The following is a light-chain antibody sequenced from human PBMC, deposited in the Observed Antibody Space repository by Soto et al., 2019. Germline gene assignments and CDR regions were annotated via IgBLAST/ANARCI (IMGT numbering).Light chain of an antibody. V-gene: IGKV1-39*01. CDR1: QTISSY. CDR2: AAS. Sequence: DIQMTQSPSSLSASVRDRVTITCRASQTISSYLNWYQQKPGKAPNLLIYAASTLQSGVPSRFSGSGSGADFTLTISSLQPEDFATYYCQQSYSTPRTFGGGTKVDIK. CDR3: QQSYSTPRT. J-gene: IGKJ4*01.